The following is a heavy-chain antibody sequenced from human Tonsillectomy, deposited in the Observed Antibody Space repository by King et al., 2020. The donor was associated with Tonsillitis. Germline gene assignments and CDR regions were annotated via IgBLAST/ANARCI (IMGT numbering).Heavy chain of an antibody. J-gene: IGHJ4*02. CDR3: VRWEGGSPRD. V-gene: IGHV3-72*01. D-gene: IGHD2-15*01. CDR2: IKTKPDKYAT. Sequence: VQLVESGGGLVQPGGSQRLSCAASGFSFSDHDLDWVRQAPGKGLEWLGRIKTKPDKYATTYAASVEGRFTISRDDSKNSLYLQMNSLKTEDTALYYCVRWEGGSPRDWGQGTLVIVSS. CDR1: GFSFSDHD.